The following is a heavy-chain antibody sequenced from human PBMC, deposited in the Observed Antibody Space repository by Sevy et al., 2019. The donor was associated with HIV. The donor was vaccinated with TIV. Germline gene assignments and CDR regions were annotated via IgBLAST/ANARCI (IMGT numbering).Heavy chain of an antibody. V-gene: IGHV1-2*06. Sequence: ASVMVSCKASGYTFTAYYVHWVRQAPGQGLEWMGRINPNSGGTNYAQKFQGRVTMTRDTSISTAYMELSGLRYDDTAVYHCARAYYYDSSAYYFDHWGQGTLVTVSS. J-gene: IGHJ4*02. CDR1: GYTFTAYY. CDR2: INPNSGGT. D-gene: IGHD3-22*01. CDR3: ARAYYYDSSAYYFDH.